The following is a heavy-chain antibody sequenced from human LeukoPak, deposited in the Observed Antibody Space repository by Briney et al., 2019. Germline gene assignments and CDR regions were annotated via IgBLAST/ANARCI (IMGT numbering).Heavy chain of an antibody. Sequence: PGGSLRLSCAASGFTFSSYGMHWVRQAPGKGLEWVAVIWYDGSNKYYADSVKGRFTISRDNSKNTLYLQMNSLRAEDTAVYYCASAWGKYYDSSGYFDYWGQGTLVTVSS. CDR3: ASAWGKYYDSSGYFDY. CDR2: IWYDGSNK. D-gene: IGHD3-22*01. CDR1: GFTFSSYG. J-gene: IGHJ4*02. V-gene: IGHV3-30*19.